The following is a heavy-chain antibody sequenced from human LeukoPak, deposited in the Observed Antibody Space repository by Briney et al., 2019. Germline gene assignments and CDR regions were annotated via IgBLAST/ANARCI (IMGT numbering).Heavy chain of an antibody. CDR3: ARATLRSTRQFDY. V-gene: IGHV3-48*01. Sequence: RPGESLRLSCAASGFSFSGYSMNWVRQAPGKGLEWVSYITSSSSPIYYADSVKGRFTISRDNAKNSLYLQMNSLRAEDTAVYYCARATLRSTRQFDYWGQGTLVTVSS. J-gene: IGHJ4*02. CDR2: ITSSSSPI. D-gene: IGHD2-2*01. CDR1: GFSFSGYS.